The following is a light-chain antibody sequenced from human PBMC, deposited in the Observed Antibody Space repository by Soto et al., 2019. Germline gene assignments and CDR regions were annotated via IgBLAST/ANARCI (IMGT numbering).Light chain of an antibody. CDR2: STS. CDR3: AAWDDRLDVYV. V-gene: IGLV1-44*01. Sequence: QSVLTQPPSASGTPGQIVAISCSGRSSNIGSNTVTWYQQLPGTAPKLLIYSTSQRSSGVPGRFSGYKSGASASLSISGLQSEDEADYYCAAWDDRLDVYVFGTGTKLPVL. J-gene: IGLJ1*01. CDR1: SSNIGSNT.